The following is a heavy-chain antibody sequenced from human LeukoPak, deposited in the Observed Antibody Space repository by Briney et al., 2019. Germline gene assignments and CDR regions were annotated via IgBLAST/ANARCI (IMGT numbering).Heavy chain of an antibody. V-gene: IGHV4-39*01. CDR1: GGSISSSNYY. CDR2: SYYGGST. D-gene: IGHD6-19*01. Sequence: PSETLSLTCTVSGGSISSSNYYWGWIRQPPGKGLEWIGCSYYGGSTYYNPSLKSRVSISVDTSQNQFSLKLSSVTAADTAVYYCASGAEHSSGWYRWDSFDYWGQGTLVTVSS. J-gene: IGHJ4*02. CDR3: ASGAEHSSGWYRWDSFDY.